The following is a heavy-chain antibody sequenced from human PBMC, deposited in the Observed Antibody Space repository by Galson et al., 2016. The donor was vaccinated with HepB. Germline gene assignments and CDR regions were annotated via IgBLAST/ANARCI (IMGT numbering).Heavy chain of an antibody. V-gene: IGHV3-23*01. CDR1: GFTFSDYA. CDR3: AKATPYYDVLTGFFVYYSDY. CDR2: IRGTGVTT. Sequence: SLRLSCAASGFTFSDYAMSWVRQAPGKGLQWVSTIRGTGVTTHYADSVKGRFTISRDNSKNTLYLQMSSRRAEDTAMYYCAKATPYYDVLTGFFVYYSDYWGHGTLVTVSS. D-gene: IGHD3-9*01. J-gene: IGHJ4*01.